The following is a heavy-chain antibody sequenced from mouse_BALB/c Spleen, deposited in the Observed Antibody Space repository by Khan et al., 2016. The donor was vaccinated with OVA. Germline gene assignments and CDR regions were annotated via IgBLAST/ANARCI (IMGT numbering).Heavy chain of an antibody. CDR2: INPSNGGT. Sequence: VELVESGAELVKPGASVKLSCKASGYTFTSYYMYWVKQRPGQGLEWIGEINPSNGGTNVNEKFKSKATLTVDKSSSTAYMEVSSLTSEDSAVYYWRRGGDGSPFAYWGQGTLVTVSA. V-gene: IGHV1S81*02. D-gene: IGHD1-1*01. CDR1: GYTFTSYY. J-gene: IGHJ3*01. CDR3: RRGGDGSPFAY.